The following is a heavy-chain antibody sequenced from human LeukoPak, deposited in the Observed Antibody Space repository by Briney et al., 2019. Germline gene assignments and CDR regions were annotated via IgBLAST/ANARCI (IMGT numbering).Heavy chain of an antibody. CDR2: IYPGDSDT. D-gene: IGHD3-10*01. Sequence: KRGESLKISCKGSGYSFTSYWIGWVRQMPGKGLEWMGIIYPGDSDTRYSPSFQGQVTISADKSISTAYLQWSSLKASDTAMYYCARQSFGYGSGMNAFGIWGQGTMVTVSS. V-gene: IGHV5-51*01. CDR1: GYSFTSYW. CDR3: ARQSFGYGSGMNAFGI. J-gene: IGHJ3*02.